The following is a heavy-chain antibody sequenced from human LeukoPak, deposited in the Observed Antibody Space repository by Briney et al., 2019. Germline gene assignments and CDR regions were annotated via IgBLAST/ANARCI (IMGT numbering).Heavy chain of an antibody. D-gene: IGHD3-16*02. J-gene: IGHJ4*02. Sequence: PSETLSLTCTVSGGSISSSSYYWGWIRQPPGKGLEWIGSIYYSGSTYYNPSLKSRVTISVDTSKNQFSLKLSSVTAADTAVYYCARHRSRRPNDYWGQGTLVTVSS. CDR1: GGSISSSSYY. CDR2: IYYSGST. V-gene: IGHV4-39*01. CDR3: ARHRSRRPNDY.